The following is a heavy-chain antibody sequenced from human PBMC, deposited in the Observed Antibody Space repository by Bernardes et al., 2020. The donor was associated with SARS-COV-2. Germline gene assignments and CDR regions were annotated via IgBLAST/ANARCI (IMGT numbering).Heavy chain of an antibody. J-gene: IGHJ4*02. D-gene: IGHD3-10*01. CDR1: GFTFSSYA. CDR3: AKVGGGFGELFVLLYFDY. Sequence: GGSLRLSCAASGFTFSSYAMSWVRQAPGKGLEWVSAISGSGGSTYYADSVKGRFTISRDNSKNTLYLQMNSLRAEDTAVYYCAKVGGGFGELFVLLYFDYWGQGTLVTVSS. CDR2: ISGSGGST. V-gene: IGHV3-23*01.